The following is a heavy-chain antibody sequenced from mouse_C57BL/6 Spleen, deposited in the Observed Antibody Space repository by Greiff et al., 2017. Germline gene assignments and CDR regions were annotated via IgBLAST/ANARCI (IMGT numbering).Heavy chain of an antibody. Sequence: EVQLQQSGPELVKPGASVKMSCKASGYTFTDYNMHWVKQSHGKSLEWIGYINPNNGGTSYNQKFKGKATLTVNKSSSTAYMELRSLTSEDSAVYYCARYSYYDYSYYAMDYWGQGTSVTVSS. J-gene: IGHJ4*01. CDR1: GYTFTDYN. CDR3: ARYSYYDYSYYAMDY. D-gene: IGHD2-4*01. CDR2: INPNNGGT. V-gene: IGHV1-22*01.